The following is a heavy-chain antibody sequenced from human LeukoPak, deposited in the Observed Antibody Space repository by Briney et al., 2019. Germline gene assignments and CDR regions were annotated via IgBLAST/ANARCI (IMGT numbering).Heavy chain of an antibody. CDR1: GFTFSSYA. CDR3: AKVWEGSGTYYNVD. J-gene: IGHJ4*02. CDR2: ISGSGGST. V-gene: IGHV3-23*01. Sequence: GGSLRLSCAASGFTFSSYAMTWVRQAPGKGLEWVSAISGSGGSTYYAGSVRGRFTISRDNSKNTLYLQMNSLRAEDTAVYFCAKVWEGSGTYYNVDWGQGTLVTVSS. D-gene: IGHD3-10*01.